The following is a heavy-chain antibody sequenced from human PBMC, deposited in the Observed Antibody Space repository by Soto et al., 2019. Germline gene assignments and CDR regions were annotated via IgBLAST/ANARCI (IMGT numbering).Heavy chain of an antibody. CDR1: GYSISSGYY. J-gene: IGHJ6*02. CDR3: ARVTETNSSGWFYYYYYGMDV. CDR2: IYHSGST. D-gene: IGHD6-19*01. V-gene: IGHV4-38-2*01. Sequence: SETLSLTCAVFGYSISSGYYWGWIRQPPGKGLEWIGSIYHSGSTYYNPSLKSRVTISVDTSKNQFSLKLSSVTAADTAVYYCARVTETNSSGWFYYYYYGMDVWGQGTTVTVSS.